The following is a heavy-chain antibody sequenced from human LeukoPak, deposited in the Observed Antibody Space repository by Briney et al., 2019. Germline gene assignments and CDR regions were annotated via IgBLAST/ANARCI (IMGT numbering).Heavy chain of an antibody. CDR3: ARGDVLY. CDR1: GFTFSDYW. J-gene: IGHJ4*02. D-gene: IGHD2-8*02. V-gene: IGHV3-7*01. CDR2: IKLDGSEK. Sequence: GGSLRLSCSASGFTFSDYWMSWVRQAPGKGLEWVANIKLDGSEKYYVDSVKGRFTISRDNAKNLLYLQMNSLRAEDTAVYYCARGDVLYWGQGTLVTVSS.